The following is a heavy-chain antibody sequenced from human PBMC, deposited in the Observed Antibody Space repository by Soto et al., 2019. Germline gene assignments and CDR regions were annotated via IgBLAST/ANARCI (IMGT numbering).Heavy chain of an antibody. CDR2: IIPIFGTA. Sequence: QVQLVQSGAEVKKTGSSVKVSCKASGGTFSSYAISWVRQAPGQGLEWMGGIIPIFGTANYAQKFQGRVTITADESTSTAYMELSSLRSEDTGVYYCGEEGTQGEVDYWGQGTLVTVSS. CDR3: GEEGTQGEVDY. J-gene: IGHJ4*02. V-gene: IGHV1-69*01. D-gene: IGHD1-1*01. CDR1: GGTFSSYA.